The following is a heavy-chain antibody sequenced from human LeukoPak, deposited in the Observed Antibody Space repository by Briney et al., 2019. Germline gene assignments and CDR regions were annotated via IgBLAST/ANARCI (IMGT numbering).Heavy chain of an antibody. J-gene: IGHJ4*02. CDR1: GFTFSSHA. Sequence: GGSLRLSCAASGFTFSSHAMNCVRQAPGKGLEWVSYISSSSGTIYYADSVKGRFTISRDSTKNSLYLQMNSLRAKTTPPDYCARLLTSSWSADYWGQGTLVTVSS. CDR3: ARLLTSSWSADY. CDR2: ISSSSGTI. V-gene: IGHV3-48*01. D-gene: IGHD6-13*01.